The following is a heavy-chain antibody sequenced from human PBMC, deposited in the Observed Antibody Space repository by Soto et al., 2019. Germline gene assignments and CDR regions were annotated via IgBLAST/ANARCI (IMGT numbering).Heavy chain of an antibody. J-gene: IGHJ4*02. V-gene: IGHV3-30*18. CDR1: GFTFSSYG. CDR2: ISYDGSNK. CDR3: AKDRWFGEPEIDY. D-gene: IGHD3-10*01. Sequence: PGGSLRLSCAASGFTFSSYGMHWVRQAPGKGLEWVAVISYDGSNKYYADSVKGRFTISRDNSKNTLYLQMNSLRAEDTAVYYCAKDRWFGEPEIDYWGQGTLVTVSS.